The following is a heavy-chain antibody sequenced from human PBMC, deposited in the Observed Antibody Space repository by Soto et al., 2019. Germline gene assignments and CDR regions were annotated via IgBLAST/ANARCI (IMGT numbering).Heavy chain of an antibody. V-gene: IGHV1-46*01. CDR2: INPSDGKT. Sequence: QVQLVQSGPEVKKPGASVKVSCKASGYPFGAYYMHWLRQAPGQGLEWMGIINPSDGKTTYEQKFLGNLTLTRDTSPSTLFMELSSLKAEDTAYYYWRRVGQQLAKTFDQWGQGSLVTVSS. D-gene: IGHD6-13*01. CDR1: GYPFGAYY. CDR3: RRVGQQLAKTFDQ. J-gene: IGHJ4*02.